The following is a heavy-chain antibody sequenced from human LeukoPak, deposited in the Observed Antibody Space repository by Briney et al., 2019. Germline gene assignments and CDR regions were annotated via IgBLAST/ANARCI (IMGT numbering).Heavy chain of an antibody. CDR1: GYSISSGYY. J-gene: IGHJ6*02. D-gene: IGHD3-10*01. CDR2: IYHSGST. V-gene: IGHV4-38-2*02. Sequence: SETLSLTCTVSGYSISSGYYWGWIRQPPGKGLEWIGSIYHSGSTYYNPSLKSRVTISVDTSKNQFSLKLSSVTAADAAVYYCARPAGSLYYYGMDVWGQGTTVTVSS. CDR3: ARPAGSLYYYGMDV.